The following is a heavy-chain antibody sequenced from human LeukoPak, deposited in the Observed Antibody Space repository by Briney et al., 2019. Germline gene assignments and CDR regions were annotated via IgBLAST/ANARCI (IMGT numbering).Heavy chain of an antibody. CDR1: GGSISSSSYY. D-gene: IGHD4-23*01. CDR3: ASYGGNGGSHVGRLDY. J-gene: IGHJ4*02. Sequence: SETLSLTCTVSGGSISSSSYYWGWIRQPPGKGLEWIGSIYYSGSTYYNPSLKSRVTISVDTSKNQFSLKLSSVTAADTAVYYCASYGGNGGSHVGRLDYWGQGTLVTASS. CDR2: IYYSGST. V-gene: IGHV4-39*07.